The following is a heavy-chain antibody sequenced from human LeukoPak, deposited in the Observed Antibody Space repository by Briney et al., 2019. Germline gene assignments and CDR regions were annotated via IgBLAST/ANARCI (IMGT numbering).Heavy chain of an antibody. CDR3: AREPSSGWYRYFDY. CDR2: ISSSGATI. D-gene: IGHD6-19*01. V-gene: IGHV3-11*01. CDR1: GFTFSDYY. J-gene: IGHJ4*02. Sequence: PGGSLRLSCVDSGFTFSDYYMAWIRQAPGKGLEWLSYISSSGATIYYADSVKGRFTISRDNAKNSLYLQMNSLRAEDTAVYYCAREPSSGWYRYFDYWGQGALVTVSS.